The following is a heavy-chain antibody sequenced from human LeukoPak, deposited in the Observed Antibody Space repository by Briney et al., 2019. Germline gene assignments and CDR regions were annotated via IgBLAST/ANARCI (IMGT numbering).Heavy chain of an antibody. CDR3: ARDGGAAAFGSEGFQH. V-gene: IGHV3-21*01. J-gene: IGHJ1*01. D-gene: IGHD6-13*01. CDR1: GFTFSSYS. CDR2: ISSSSSCI. Sequence: PGGSLRLSCAASGFTFSSYSMNWVRQAPGKGLEWVSSISSSSSCIYYADSVKGRFTISRDNAKNSLYLQMNSLRAEDTAVYYCARDGGAAAFGSEGFQHWGQGTLVTVSS.